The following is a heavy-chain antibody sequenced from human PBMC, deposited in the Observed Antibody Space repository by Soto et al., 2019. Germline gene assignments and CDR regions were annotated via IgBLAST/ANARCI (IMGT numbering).Heavy chain of an antibody. Sequence: SVKVSCKASGGTFSSYAISWVRQAPGQGLEWMGGIIPIFGTASYAQKFQGRVTMTADEATSTAYMELSSRRSEHTALYYCARSPGTIATKHYYRMEVGGQATTGTVS. D-gene: IGHD5-12*01. CDR3: ARSPGTIATKHYYRMEV. CDR1: GGTFSSYA. CDR2: IIPIFGTA. J-gene: IGHJ6*02. V-gene: IGHV1-69*13.